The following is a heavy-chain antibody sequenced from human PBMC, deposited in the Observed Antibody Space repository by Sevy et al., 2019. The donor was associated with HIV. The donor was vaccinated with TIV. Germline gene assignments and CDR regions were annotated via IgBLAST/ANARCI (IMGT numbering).Heavy chain of an antibody. Sequence: SETLSLTCTVSGGSISSSSYYWGWIRQPPGQGLEWIGSIYYSGSTYYNPSLKSQGTFSVYTSKNQFSLKLSTVTAADTAVYYCASQPESRTGTSTHWGQRTLVTVSS. CDR1: GGSISSSSYY. V-gene: IGHV4-39*01. D-gene: IGHD1-1*01. CDR3: ASQPESRTGTSTH. J-gene: IGHJ4*02. CDR2: IYYSGST.